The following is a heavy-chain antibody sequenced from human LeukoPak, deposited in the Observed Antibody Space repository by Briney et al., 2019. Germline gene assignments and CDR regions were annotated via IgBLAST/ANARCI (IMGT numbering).Heavy chain of an antibody. CDR2: ILYSGSNK. V-gene: IGHV3-33*01. J-gene: IGHJ5*02. CDR1: GFTFSSSG. Sequence: GGSLRLSCAASGFTFSSSGMHWVRQAPGKGLEWVAVILYSGSNKYYADSVKGRFTISRDNSKNTLHLQMNSLRVEDTAVYYCARAGGYCSGGSCYRGYSWFDPWGQGTLVTVSS. CDR3: ARAGGYCSGGSCYRGYSWFDP. D-gene: IGHD2-15*01.